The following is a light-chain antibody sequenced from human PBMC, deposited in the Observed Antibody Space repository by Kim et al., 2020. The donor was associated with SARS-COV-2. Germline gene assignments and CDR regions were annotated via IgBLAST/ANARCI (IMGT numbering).Light chain of an antibody. CDR1: QSVSSN. CDR2: GAS. V-gene: IGKV3-15*01. CDR3: LQYNNWPPWT. Sequence: SPGDRATLSCRASQSVSSNLAWYQQKPGQAPRLLIYGASTRATGIPARFSGSGSGTEFTLTITSLQSEDFALYYCLQYNNWPPWTFGQGTKVDIK. J-gene: IGKJ1*01.